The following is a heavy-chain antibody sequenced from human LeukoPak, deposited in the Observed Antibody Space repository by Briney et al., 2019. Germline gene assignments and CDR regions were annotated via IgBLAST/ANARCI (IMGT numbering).Heavy chain of an antibody. CDR2: IKQDGSEK. CDR1: GFTFSSYW. V-gene: IGHV3-7*01. J-gene: IGHJ4*02. Sequence: GGSLRLSCAASGFTFSSYWMSWVRQAPGKGLEWVANIKQDGSEKYYVDSVKGRFTIPRDNSKNTLYLQMNSLRPEDTAVYYCAKGGGTGYSSSWYSNWGQGTLVTVSS. CDR3: AKGGGTGYSSSWYSN. D-gene: IGHD6-13*01.